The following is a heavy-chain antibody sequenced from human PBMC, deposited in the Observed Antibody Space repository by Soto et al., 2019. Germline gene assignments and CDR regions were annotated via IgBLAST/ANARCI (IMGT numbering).Heavy chain of an antibody. J-gene: IGHJ5*02. CDR3: ARASRNYGDNWFDP. CDR2: IYYSGST. CDR1: GGSISSYY. V-gene: IGHV4-59*08. Sequence: PSETLSLTCTVSGGSISSYYWSWIRQPPGKGLEWIGYIYYSGSTNYNPSLKSRVTISVDTSKNQFSLKLSSVTAADTAVYYCARASRNYGDNWFDPWGQGTLVTVSS. D-gene: IGHD1-7*01.